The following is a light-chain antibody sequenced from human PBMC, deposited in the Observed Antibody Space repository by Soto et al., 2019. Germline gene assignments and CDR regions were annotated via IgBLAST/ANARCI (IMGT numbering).Light chain of an antibody. CDR3: HQRQSWPRT. J-gene: IGKJ1*01. V-gene: IGKV3-11*01. CDR1: HSVTTH. CDR2: DAS. Sequence: TQSPSTLSASVGDRVTITCRASHSVTTHLAWFQQRPGQTPRLLIYDASIRAAGIPARFSASGTGTDFTLTISDVQPEDFAVYYCHQRQSWPRTFGQGTKVDIK.